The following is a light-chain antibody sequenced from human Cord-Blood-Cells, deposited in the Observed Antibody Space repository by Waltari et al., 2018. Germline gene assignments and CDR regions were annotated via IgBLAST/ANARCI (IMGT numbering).Light chain of an antibody. CDR3: QQYGSSPLT. V-gene: IGKV3-20*01. J-gene: IGKJ1*01. CDR1: QSVSSSY. CDR2: GAS. Sequence: EIVLTQSPGTLSLSPGERATLSCRASQSVSSSYLAWYQQKPGQAPRLLIYGASSRATCSPDRFSGSGSGTDFTLTISRLEPEDFAVYYCQQYGSSPLTFGQGTKVEIK.